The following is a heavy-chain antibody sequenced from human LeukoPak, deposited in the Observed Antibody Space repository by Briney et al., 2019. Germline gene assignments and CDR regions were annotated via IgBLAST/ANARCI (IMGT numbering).Heavy chain of an antibody. CDR3: ASADSTVTPMD. J-gene: IGHJ4*02. V-gene: IGHV3-53*01. CDR1: GFTVSSNY. Sequence: PGRSLRLSCAASGFTVSSNYMSWVRQAPGKGLEWVSVIYSGGSTYYADSVKGRFTISRDNSKNTLYLQMNSLRAEDTAVYYCASADSTVTPMDWGQGTLVTVSS. CDR2: IYSGGST. D-gene: IGHD4-23*01.